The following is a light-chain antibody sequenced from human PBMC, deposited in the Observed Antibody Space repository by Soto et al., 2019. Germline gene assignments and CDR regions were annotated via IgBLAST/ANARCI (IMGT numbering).Light chain of an antibody. Sequence: DIVLTQSPGTLSLSPGERATLSCRASQSISNSYLAWYQKKPGQAPRLDMYGASIRATGNPDWFSGRGSGTDFTRTISRLEPDDFAVYYGQHYGDSLWTFGHGTKVEVK. CDR2: GAS. CDR3: QHYGDSLWT. V-gene: IGKV3-20*01. J-gene: IGKJ1*01. CDR1: QSISNSY.